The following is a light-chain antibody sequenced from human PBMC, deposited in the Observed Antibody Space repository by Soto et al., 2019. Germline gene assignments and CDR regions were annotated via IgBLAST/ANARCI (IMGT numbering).Light chain of an antibody. J-gene: IGKJ2*02. CDR1: QSISTW. Sequence: DIQMTQSPSTLSASVGDRVTITCRASQSISTWLAWYQQQPGKAPKLLIYDASSLQSGVPSRFSGSGSGIEFTLTISRLQPDDFATYYCQQYNSFSGTFGQGTKLEIK. V-gene: IGKV1-5*01. CDR3: QQYNSFSGT. CDR2: DAS.